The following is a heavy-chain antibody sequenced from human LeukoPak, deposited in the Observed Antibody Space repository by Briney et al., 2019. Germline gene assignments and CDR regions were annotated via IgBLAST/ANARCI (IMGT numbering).Heavy chain of an antibody. V-gene: IGHV3-53*01. Sequence: GGSLRLSCAASGFTFSDYNMSWVRQAPGKGLEWVSVIYTGGYTYYADSVKGRFTISRDNSKNTLYLQVNSLRAEDTAVYYCAKTGNPATGDYWGQGTLVTVSS. CDR1: GFTFSDYN. CDR3: AKTGNPATGDY. CDR2: IYTGGYT. D-gene: IGHD1-1*01. J-gene: IGHJ4*02.